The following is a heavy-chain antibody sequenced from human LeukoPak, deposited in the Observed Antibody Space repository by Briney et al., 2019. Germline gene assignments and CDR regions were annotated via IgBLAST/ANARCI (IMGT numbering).Heavy chain of an antibody. J-gene: IGHJ4*02. CDR1: GYTFINYG. CDR2: ISAYNGNT. Sequence: ASVKVSCKASGYTFINYGINWARQAPGQGLEWMGWISAYNGNTNYAQSLQGRVTMTTDTSTSTVYMEMRSLTSDDTAVYYCARDLDQYNGRFGGFGHDFWGQGTLVTVSS. V-gene: IGHV1-18*01. D-gene: IGHD3-10*01. CDR3: ARDLDQYNGRFGGFGHDF.